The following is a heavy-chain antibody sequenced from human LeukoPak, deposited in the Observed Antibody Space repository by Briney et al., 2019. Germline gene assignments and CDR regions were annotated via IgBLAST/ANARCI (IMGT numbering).Heavy chain of an antibody. CDR1: GGSFSGYY. V-gene: IGHV4-34*01. CDR2: INHSGST. J-gene: IGHJ5*02. Sequence: SETLSLTCAVYGGSFSGYYWSWIRQPPGKGLEWIGEINHSGSTNYNPSLKSRVTISVDTSKNQFSLKLSSVTAADTAVYYCARNIAVVAATPLYNWFDPWGQGTLVTVSS. D-gene: IGHD2-15*01. CDR3: ARNIAVVAATPLYNWFDP.